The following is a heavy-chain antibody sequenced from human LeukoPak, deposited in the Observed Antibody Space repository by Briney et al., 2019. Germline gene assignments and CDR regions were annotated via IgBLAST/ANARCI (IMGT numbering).Heavy chain of an antibody. Sequence: SETLSLTCTVSGGSISSYYWSWIRQPAGKGLEWIGRIYTSGSTNYNPSLKSRVTMSVDTSKNQFSLKLSSVTAADTAVYYCARDPSYYDFWSGYPLDALDIWGQGTMVTVSS. V-gene: IGHV4-4*07. D-gene: IGHD3-3*01. CDR2: IYTSGST. J-gene: IGHJ3*02. CDR3: ARDPSYYDFWSGYPLDALDI. CDR1: GGSISSYY.